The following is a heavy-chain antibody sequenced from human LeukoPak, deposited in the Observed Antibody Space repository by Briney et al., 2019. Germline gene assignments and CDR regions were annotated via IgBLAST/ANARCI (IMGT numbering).Heavy chain of an antibody. D-gene: IGHD6-13*01. CDR3: ARDVRGAAQFSDAFHI. Sequence: GASVKVSCKTSGYSFTSYGISWVRQAPGQGLEWMGGIIPIFGTANYAQKFQGRVTITADKSTSTAYMDLSSLRSEDTAVYYCARDVRGAAQFSDAFHIWGQGTMVTVSS. J-gene: IGHJ3*02. CDR2: IIPIFGTA. CDR1: GYSFTSYG. V-gene: IGHV1-69*06.